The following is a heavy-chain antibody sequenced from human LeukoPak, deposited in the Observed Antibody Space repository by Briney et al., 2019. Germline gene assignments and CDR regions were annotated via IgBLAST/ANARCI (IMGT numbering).Heavy chain of an antibody. J-gene: IGHJ4*02. CDR1: GGSISSGGYY. CDR3: ARAPMYSSSYDY. CDR2: IYYSGST. V-gene: IGHV4-31*03. D-gene: IGHD6-13*01. Sequence: PSETLSLTCTVSGGSISSGGYYWSWIRQHPGKGLEWIGYIYYSGSTYYNPSLKSRVTISVDTSKNQFSLKLSSVTAADTAAYYCARAPMYSSSYDYWGQGTLVTVSS.